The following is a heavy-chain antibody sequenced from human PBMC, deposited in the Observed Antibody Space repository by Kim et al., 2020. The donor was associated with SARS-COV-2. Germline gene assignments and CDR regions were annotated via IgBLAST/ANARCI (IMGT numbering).Heavy chain of an antibody. Sequence: GGSLRLSCTASGFTFGDYAMSWVRQAPGKGLEWVGFIRSKAYGGTTEYAASVKGRFTISRDDSKSIPYLQMNSPKTEVTAVYYCTREGGYYYDSSGYYYGHCDYWGQGTRVPVSS. CDR1: GFTFGDYA. CDR3: TREGGYYYDSSGYYYGHCDY. D-gene: IGHD3-22*01. J-gene: IGHJ4*02. V-gene: IGHV3-49*04. CDR2: IRSKAYGGTT.